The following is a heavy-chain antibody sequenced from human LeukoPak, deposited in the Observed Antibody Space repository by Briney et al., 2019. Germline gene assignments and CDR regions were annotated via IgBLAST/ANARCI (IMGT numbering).Heavy chain of an antibody. J-gene: IGHJ4*02. D-gene: IGHD6-6*01. Sequence: EGSLRLSCAASGFTLSSYVMSWVRQAPGKGLEWVTGISGSGGSTNYADSVKGRFTISRDNSKNTLYLQMNSLRVEDTALYYCAKDPMYSSPSYFDYWGQGTLVTVSS. CDR1: GFTLSSYV. CDR3: AKDPMYSSPSYFDY. CDR2: ISGSGGST. V-gene: IGHV3-23*01.